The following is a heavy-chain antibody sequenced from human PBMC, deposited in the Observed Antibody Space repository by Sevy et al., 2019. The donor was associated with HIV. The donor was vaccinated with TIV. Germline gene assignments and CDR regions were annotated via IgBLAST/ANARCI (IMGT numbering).Heavy chain of an antibody. J-gene: IGHJ4*02. CDR1: GFTISTYW. Sequence: GGSLRLSCAASGFTISTYWVTWVRQAPGKGLEWVAIISYDGNIEYYPDSVKGRFTISRDDSKNTLYLQMNSLRSEDTALYYCARDLGYESTGYLPLFDNWGQGTLVTVSS. D-gene: IGHD3-22*01. CDR2: ISYDGNIE. V-gene: IGHV3-30-3*01. CDR3: ARDLGYESTGYLPLFDN.